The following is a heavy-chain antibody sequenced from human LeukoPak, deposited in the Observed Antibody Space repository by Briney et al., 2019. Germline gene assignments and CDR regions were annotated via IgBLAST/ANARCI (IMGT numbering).Heavy chain of an antibody. V-gene: IGHV3-13*05. CDR3: ARGGIQVSGIDEFDY. J-gene: IGHJ4*02. CDR1: GFTFIDYD. D-gene: IGHD6-19*01. Sequence: GGSLSLSCTASGFTFIDYDMHWVRQAIGKGLEWVSPIGFRGGPHYSASVKGRFTISVETSESPLSLQMTTVRAEDTAVYYCARGGIQVSGIDEFDYWSQGTLVTVSS. CDR2: IGFRGGP.